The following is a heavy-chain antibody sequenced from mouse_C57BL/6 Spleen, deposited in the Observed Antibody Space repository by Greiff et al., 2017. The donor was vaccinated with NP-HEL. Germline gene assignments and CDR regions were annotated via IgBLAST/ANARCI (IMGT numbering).Heavy chain of an antibody. CDR1: GYTFTSYW. CDR3: ARGYYYGSSYRKTYFDY. V-gene: IGHV1-69*01. CDR2: IDPSDSYT. D-gene: IGHD1-1*01. J-gene: IGHJ2*01. Sequence: QVQLQQPGAELVMPGASVKLSCKASGYTFTSYWMHWVKQRPGQGLEWIGEIDPSDSYTNYNQTFKGKSTLTVDKSSSTAYMQLSSLTSEDSAVYYCARGYYYGSSYRKTYFDYWGQGTTLTVSS.